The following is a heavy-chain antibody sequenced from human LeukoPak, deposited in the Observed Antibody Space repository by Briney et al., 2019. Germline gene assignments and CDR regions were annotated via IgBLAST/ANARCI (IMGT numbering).Heavy chain of an antibody. V-gene: IGHV3-30*04. CDR2: ISYDGSNK. J-gene: IGHJ4*02. CDR1: GFTLSDYA. Sequence: AGRSLRLSCAASGFTLSDYAMHWVRQAPGKGLEWVAVISYDGSNKYYADSVKGRFTISRDNSKNTLYLQMNSLRAEDTAVYYCAKDRAYNTIPLYWGQGTLVTVSS. D-gene: IGHD1-14*01. CDR3: AKDRAYNTIPLY.